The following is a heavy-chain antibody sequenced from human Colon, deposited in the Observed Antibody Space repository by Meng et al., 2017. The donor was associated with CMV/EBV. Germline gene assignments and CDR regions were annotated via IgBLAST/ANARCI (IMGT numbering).Heavy chain of an antibody. D-gene: IGHD2-15*01. Sequence: GESLKISCGASGFNFSKFEMNWVRQAPGKGLEWISYISSSGRTIFDADSVKGRYTVSRDNAKNSLFLEMNNMRDEDTAMYYCARDRIDCSGGNYNAVFLDSWGQGTQVTVSS. V-gene: IGHV3-48*03. CDR1: GFNFSKFE. CDR3: ARDRIDCSGGNYNAVFLDS. J-gene: IGHJ4*02. CDR2: ISSSGRTI.